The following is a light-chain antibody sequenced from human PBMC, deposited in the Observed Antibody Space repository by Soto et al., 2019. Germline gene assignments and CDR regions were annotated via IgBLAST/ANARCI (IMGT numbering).Light chain of an antibody. Sequence: DIVMTQSPDYLAVSLGERATINCKSSQSVLYSSNNQNYLAWYQQKPRQPPKLLIYWASTRESGVPDRFSGSGSGTDFTLTISSLQAEDVAVYYCQQYYSSPHTFGQGTKLEI. CDR2: WAS. CDR3: QQYYSSPHT. J-gene: IGKJ2*01. V-gene: IGKV4-1*01. CDR1: QSVLYSSNNQNY.